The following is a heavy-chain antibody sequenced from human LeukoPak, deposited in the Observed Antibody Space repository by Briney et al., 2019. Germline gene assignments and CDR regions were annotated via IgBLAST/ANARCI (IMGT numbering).Heavy chain of an antibody. CDR2: IYRGDSDT. Sequence: GESLKISCKGFGYSFISYWIAWARQMPGKGLECIGIIYRGDSDTRYSPSFQGHVTLSADKSINTAYLQWSSLKASDTAMYYCARGGTYYNVNDAFNIWGQGTMVTVSS. CDR1: GYSFISYW. J-gene: IGHJ3*02. V-gene: IGHV5-51*01. CDR3: ARGGTYYNVNDAFNI. D-gene: IGHD1-26*01.